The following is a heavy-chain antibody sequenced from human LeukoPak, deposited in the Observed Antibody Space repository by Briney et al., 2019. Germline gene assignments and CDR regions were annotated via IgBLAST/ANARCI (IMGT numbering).Heavy chain of an antibody. CDR3: ARFYDFWSGSPYYYYYMDV. V-gene: IGHV4-59*01. Sequence: SETLSLTCTVSGGSISSYYWSWIRQPPGKGLEWIGYIYYSGSTNYNPSLKSRVTISVDTSKNQFSLKLSSVTAADTAVYYCARFYDFWSGSPYYYYYMDVWGKGTTVTVSS. CDR2: IYYSGST. CDR1: GGSISSYY. D-gene: IGHD3-3*01. J-gene: IGHJ6*03.